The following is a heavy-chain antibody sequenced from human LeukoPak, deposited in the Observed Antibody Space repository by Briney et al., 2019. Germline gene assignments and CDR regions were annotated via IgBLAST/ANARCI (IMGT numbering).Heavy chain of an antibody. J-gene: IGHJ5*02. V-gene: IGHV3-33*01. D-gene: IGHD1-26*01. CDR2: IWSDATNQ. Sequence: GGSLRLSCETSGFTFSHFGMHWVRQAPGKGLEWVAVIWSDATNQYYADSVKGRFTISRDNFKNTVYLQMNSLRAEDTAVYYCARANSATIPGVDPWGQGTLVTVSS. CDR1: GFTFSHFG. CDR3: ARANSATIPGVDP.